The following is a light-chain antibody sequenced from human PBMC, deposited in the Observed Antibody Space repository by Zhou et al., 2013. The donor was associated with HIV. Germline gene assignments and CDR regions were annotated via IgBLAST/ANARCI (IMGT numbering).Light chain of an antibody. CDR1: QSVSSNY. V-gene: IGKV3-20*01. CDR2: GAS. J-gene: IGKJ2*01. Sequence: EIVLTQSPGTLSLSPGERATLSCRASQSVSSNYLAWYQQKPGQAPRLLIYGASSRATGIPDRFSGSGSGADFTLTISRLETGDFAVYYCQQYGNSPYTFGQGTKLEMK. CDR3: QQYGNSPYT.